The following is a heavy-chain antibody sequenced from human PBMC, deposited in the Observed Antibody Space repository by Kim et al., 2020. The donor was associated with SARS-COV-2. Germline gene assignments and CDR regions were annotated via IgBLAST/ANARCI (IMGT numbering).Heavy chain of an antibody. CDR2: INHSGST. CDR1: GGSFSGYY. CDR3: VAEYYYYDMDV. Sequence: SETLSLTCVVYGGSFSGYYWSWIRQPPGKGLEWIGEINHSGSTNYNPSLKSRVTISVDTSKNQFSLKLSSVTAADTAVYFCVAEYYYYDMDVWGQGTTVTVSS. J-gene: IGHJ6*02. V-gene: IGHV4-34*01.